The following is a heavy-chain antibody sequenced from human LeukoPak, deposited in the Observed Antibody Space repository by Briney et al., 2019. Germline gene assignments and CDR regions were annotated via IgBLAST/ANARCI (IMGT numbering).Heavy chain of an antibody. J-gene: IGHJ4*02. CDR1: GYTFTSYD. Sequence: SVKVSCKASGYTFTSYDINWVRQATGQGLEWMGWMNPNSGNTGYAQKFQDRVTITRNTSISTAYMELSSLRSEDTAVYYCARGLFVGAAYYFDYWGQGTLVTVSS. D-gene: IGHD1-26*01. CDR3: ARGLFVGAAYYFDY. V-gene: IGHV1-8*03. CDR2: MNPNSGNT.